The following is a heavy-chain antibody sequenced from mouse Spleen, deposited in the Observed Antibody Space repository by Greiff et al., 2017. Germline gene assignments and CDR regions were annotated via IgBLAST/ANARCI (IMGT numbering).Heavy chain of an antibody. V-gene: IGHV1-4*01. D-gene: IGHD2-4*01. CDR2: INPSSGYT. J-gene: IGHJ1*01. Sequence: QVQLQQSGAELARPGASVKMSCKASGYTFTSYTMHWVKQRPGQGLEWIGYINPSSGYTNYNQKFKDKATLTADKSSSTAYMQLSSLTSEDSAVYYCARSIYDYDEDLDWYFDVWGAGTTVTVSS. CDR1: GYTFTSYT. CDR3: ARSIYDYDEDLDWYFDV.